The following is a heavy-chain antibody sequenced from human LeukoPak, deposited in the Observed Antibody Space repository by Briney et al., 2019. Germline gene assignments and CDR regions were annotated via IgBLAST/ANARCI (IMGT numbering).Heavy chain of an antibody. CDR2: IKSKTDGGTT. Sequence: EGSLRLSCAASGFTFSNAWMSWVRQAPGKGLEWVGRIKSKTDGGTTDYAAPVKGRFTISRDDSKNTLYLQMNSLKTEDTAVYYCTTDGKRTLVALDYWGQGTLVTVSS. J-gene: IGHJ4*02. CDR3: TTDGKRTLVALDY. V-gene: IGHV3-15*01. D-gene: IGHD5-12*01. CDR1: GFTFSNAW.